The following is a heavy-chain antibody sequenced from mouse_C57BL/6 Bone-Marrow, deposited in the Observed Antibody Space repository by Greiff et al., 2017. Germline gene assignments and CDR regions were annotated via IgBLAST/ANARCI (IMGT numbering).Heavy chain of an antibody. J-gene: IGHJ1*03. V-gene: IGHV1-59*01. CDR1: GYTFTSYW. D-gene: IGHD2-3*01. CDR2: IGTSDSYT. Sequence: QVQLQQPGAELVRPGTSVKLSCKASGYTFTSYWMHWVQQRPGQGLEWIGVIGTSDSYTNYTQTFKGKATFTVGTSASTAYRLLSSLTSEDSAVNYCARQNGYCFYWYFDVWGTGTTVTVSS. CDR3: ARQNGYCFYWYFDV.